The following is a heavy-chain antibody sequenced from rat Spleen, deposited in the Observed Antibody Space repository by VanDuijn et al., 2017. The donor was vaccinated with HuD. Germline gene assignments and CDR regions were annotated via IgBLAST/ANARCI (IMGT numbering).Heavy chain of an antibody. D-gene: IGHD1-12*02. J-gene: IGHJ3*01. CDR1: NYSITSDY. V-gene: IGHV3-1*01. CDR3: ARSDGTHYYLPFAN. CDR2: ISYSGSS. Sequence: EVQLQESGPGLVKPSQSLSLTCSVTNYSITSDYWGWIRKFPGSKMEWIGHISYSGSSSYSPSLKGRISITRDTSKNQVFLQWNSVTTEDTATYYCARSDGTHYYLPFANWGQGTLVTVSS.